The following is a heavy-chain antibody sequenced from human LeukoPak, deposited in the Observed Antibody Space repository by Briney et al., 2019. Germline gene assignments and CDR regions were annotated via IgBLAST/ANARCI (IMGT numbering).Heavy chain of an antibody. D-gene: IGHD4-17*01. CDR3: ARGSWRFDNGDSGFDP. V-gene: IGHV3-48*01. CDR2: ISSSSSTI. Sequence: PGGSLRLSCAASGFTFSSYSMNWVRQAPGKGLEWVSYISSSSSTIYYADSVEGRFTISRDNAKNTLYLQMNSLRTEDTAVYYCARGSWRFDNGDSGFDPWGQGTLVTVSS. CDR1: GFTFSSYS. J-gene: IGHJ5*02.